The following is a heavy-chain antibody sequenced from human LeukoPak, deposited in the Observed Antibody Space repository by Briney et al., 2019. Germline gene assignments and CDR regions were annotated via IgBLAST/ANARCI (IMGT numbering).Heavy chain of an antibody. J-gene: IGHJ3*02. Sequence: SRTLSLTCAISGDSVSSNSAAWNWIRQSPSRGLEWLGRTYYRSKWYNDYAVSVKSRITINPDTSKNQFSLQLNSVTPEDTAVYYCARVAVAGPDNAFDIWGQGTMVTVSS. V-gene: IGHV6-1*01. D-gene: IGHD6-19*01. CDR1: GDSVSSNSAA. CDR2: TYYRSKWYN. CDR3: ARVAVAGPDNAFDI.